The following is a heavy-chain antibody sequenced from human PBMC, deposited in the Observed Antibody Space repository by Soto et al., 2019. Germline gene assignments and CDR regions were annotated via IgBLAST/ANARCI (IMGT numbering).Heavy chain of an antibody. J-gene: IGHJ4*02. Sequence: ASVKVSCKASGYTFTSYAMHWVRQAPGQRLEWMGWINAGNGNRKYSQKFQGRVTITRDTSASTAYMELSSLRSEDTAVYYCTRDSPPSDYWGQGTLVTVSS. CDR1: GYTFTSYA. V-gene: IGHV1-3*01. CDR2: INAGNGNR. CDR3: TRDSPPSDY.